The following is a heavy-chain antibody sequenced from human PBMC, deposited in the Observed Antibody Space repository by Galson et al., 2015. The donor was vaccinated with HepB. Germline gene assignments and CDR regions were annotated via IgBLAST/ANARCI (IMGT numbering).Heavy chain of an antibody. CDR1: GFSLRGSGVD. CDR3: VHRPLFGGGWNYDAFDT. Sequence: PALVKPTHTLTLTCSFSGFSLRGSGVDVGWIRQPPGKALEWLALIYGNDDKKYSPSMKSRLTITKDTSKNQVVLTMTDMDPVDTATYYCVHRPLFGGGWNYDAFDTWGQGTLVTVSS. J-gene: IGHJ3*02. V-gene: IGHV2-5*01. CDR2: IYGNDDK. D-gene: IGHD1-7*01.